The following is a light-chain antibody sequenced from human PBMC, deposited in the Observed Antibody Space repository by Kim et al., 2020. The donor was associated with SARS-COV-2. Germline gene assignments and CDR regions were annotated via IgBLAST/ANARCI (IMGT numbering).Light chain of an antibody. Sequence: QAVVTQEPSLTVSPGGTVTLTCGSSAGGVTSGHSPYWFQQKPGQAPRTLIFDTNNRHSWTPARFSDSLLGGKAALTLAGAQPEDEADYYCLLYYSDFQVFGGGTQLTVL. CDR3: LLYYSDFQV. CDR1: AGGVTSGHS. J-gene: IGLJ2*01. CDR2: DTN. V-gene: IGLV7-46*01.